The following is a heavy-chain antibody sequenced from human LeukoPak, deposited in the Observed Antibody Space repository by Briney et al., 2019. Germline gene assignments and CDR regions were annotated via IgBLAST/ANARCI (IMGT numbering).Heavy chain of an antibody. J-gene: IGHJ5*02. Sequence: GGSLRLSCPASGFTLSNAWMNWVRQAPGKGLEWVSCMSTSDSPIYYTDSVKGRFTISRDNAKNSLYLQMNSLRASDTAVYYCARELNGAFDPWGQGTLVTVSS. CDR2: MSTSDSPI. D-gene: IGHD1-1*01. CDR1: GFTLSNAW. CDR3: ARELNGAFDP. V-gene: IGHV3-11*04.